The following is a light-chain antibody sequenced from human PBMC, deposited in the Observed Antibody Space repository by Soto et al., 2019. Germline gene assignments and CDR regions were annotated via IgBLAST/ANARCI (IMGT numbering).Light chain of an antibody. CDR3: AAWDDSLSGLYV. CDR1: SSNIGRNF. V-gene: IGLV1-47*01. CDR2: RSY. Sequence: QSVLTQPPSASGTPGQGVTISCSGSSSNIGRNFVYWYQQLPGTAPKVLIYRSYQRPSGVPDRFSGSKSGTSASLAISGLRSEDEADYYCAAWDDSLSGLYVFGTGTKVTVL. J-gene: IGLJ1*01.